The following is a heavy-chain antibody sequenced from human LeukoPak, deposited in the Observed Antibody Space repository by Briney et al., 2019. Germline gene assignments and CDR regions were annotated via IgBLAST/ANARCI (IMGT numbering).Heavy chain of an antibody. CDR2: ISSSGSSI. D-gene: IGHD3-22*01. CDR1: GFTFSDYY. V-gene: IGHV3-11*01. Sequence: PGGSLRLSCAASGFTFSDYYMSWSRQAPGKGLEWVSYISSSGSSIYYADSVKGRFTISRDNAKNSLYLQMNSLRAEDTAVYYCARDGEFYYDSSSYWGQGSLVTVSS. CDR3: ARDGEFYYDSSSY. J-gene: IGHJ4*02.